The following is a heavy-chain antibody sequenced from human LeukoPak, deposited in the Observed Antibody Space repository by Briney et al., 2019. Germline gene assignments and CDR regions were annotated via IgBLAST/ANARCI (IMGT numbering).Heavy chain of an antibody. CDR2: INPSGGGT. D-gene: IGHD1-26*01. Sequence: ASVKVSCKASGYTFTSYYMHWVRQAPGQGLEWMGIINPSGGGTSYAQKFQGRVTMTRDTSISTAYMELSRLRSDDTAVYYCARAPDRYSGSYYDYWGQGTLVTVSS. V-gene: IGHV1-46*01. J-gene: IGHJ4*02. CDR1: GYTFTSYY. CDR3: ARAPDRYSGSYYDY.